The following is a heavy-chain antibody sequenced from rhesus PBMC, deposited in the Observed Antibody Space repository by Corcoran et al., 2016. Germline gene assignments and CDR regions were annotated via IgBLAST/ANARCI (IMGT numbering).Heavy chain of an antibody. Sequence: QVQLQESGPGLLKPSETLSLTCAVSGGSISSSHRWSWIRPPPGKGLEWIGGIYSNSESTYYNPSLKSRVTISKDTSMNQFSLKLRSVTAADTAVYYCARERSGRGNDAFDFWGQGLRVSVSS. V-gene: IGHV4S18*01. CDR2: IYSNSEST. CDR1: GGSISSSHR. J-gene: IGHJ3*01. CDR3: ARERSGRGNDAFDF. D-gene: IGHD6-25*01.